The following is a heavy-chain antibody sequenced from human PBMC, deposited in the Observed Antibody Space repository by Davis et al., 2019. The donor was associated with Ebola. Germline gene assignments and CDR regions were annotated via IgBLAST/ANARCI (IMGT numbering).Heavy chain of an antibody. V-gene: IGHV4-34*01. Sequence: SQTLSLTCAVYGGSFSGYYWSWIRQPPGKGLEWIGEINHSGSTNYNPSLKSRVTISVDTSKNQFSLKLSSVTAADTAVYYCARAPYRGYVFDYWGQGTLVTVSS. CDR2: INHSGST. J-gene: IGHJ4*02. CDR3: ARAPYRGYVFDY. CDR1: GGSFSGYY. D-gene: IGHD5-12*01.